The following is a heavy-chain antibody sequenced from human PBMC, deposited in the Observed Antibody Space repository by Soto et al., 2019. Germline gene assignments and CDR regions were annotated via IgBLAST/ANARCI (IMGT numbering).Heavy chain of an antibody. V-gene: IGHV3-66*01. CDR2: IYSGGST. D-gene: IGHD3-22*01. CDR3: ATMGYCYDNCAPGFEY. J-gene: IGHJ4*02. CDR1: GFTVSNNY. Sequence: HPGGSLRLSCAASGFTVSNNYMSWVRQAPGKGLEWVSVIYSGGSTYYADSVKGRFTISRDNFKNTLFLQMNSLRAEDTAVYYCATMGYCYDNCAPGFEYWGQGTQVTVSS.